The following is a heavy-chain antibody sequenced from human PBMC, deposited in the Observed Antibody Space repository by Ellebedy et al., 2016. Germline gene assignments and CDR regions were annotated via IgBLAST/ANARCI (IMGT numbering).Heavy chain of an antibody. CDR3: AKTSGWGYGEN. J-gene: IGHJ4*02. CDR2: VNTFSGNT. CDR1: GYTFTTFS. Sequence: ASVKVSCXASGYTFTTFSIIWVRQVPGQGLEWMGFVNTFSGNTKFAQKFQGRVSMTTDSSTHTAYMDLRSLRSDDTAMYYCAKTSGWGYGENWGQGTLVTVSS. D-gene: IGHD3-10*01. V-gene: IGHV1-18*04.